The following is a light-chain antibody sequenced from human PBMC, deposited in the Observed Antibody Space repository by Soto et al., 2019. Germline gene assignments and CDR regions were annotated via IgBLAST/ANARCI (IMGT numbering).Light chain of an antibody. J-gene: IGKJ3*01. CDR1: QSVSSGY. V-gene: IGKV3-20*01. Sequence: EIVLTQSPGTLSLSPGERATLSCRASQSVSSGYLAWYQQKPGQAPRLLIYGASSRATGIPDRFSGSGSGTDFTLTISRLEPEDFAVYYCQQYGSSRTFGPGTKVDIK. CDR2: GAS. CDR3: QQYGSSRT.